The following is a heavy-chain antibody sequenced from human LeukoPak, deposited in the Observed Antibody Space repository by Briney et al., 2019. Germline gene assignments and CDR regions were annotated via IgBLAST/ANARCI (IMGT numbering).Heavy chain of an antibody. J-gene: IGHJ4*02. D-gene: IGHD5-12*01. Sequence: GGSLRLSCAASGFTFSSYWMNWVRQAPGKGLEWVANIKQDGSEKYYVDSVKGRFTISRDNSKNTLYLQMNSLRADDTAVYYCARDQLAYSGYDTLFDYWGQGTLVTVSS. CDR1: GFTFSSYW. CDR3: ARDQLAYSGYDTLFDY. CDR2: IKQDGSEK. V-gene: IGHV3-7*03.